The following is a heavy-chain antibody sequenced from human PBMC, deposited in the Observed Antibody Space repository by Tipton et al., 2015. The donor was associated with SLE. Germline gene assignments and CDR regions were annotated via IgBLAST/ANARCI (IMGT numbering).Heavy chain of an antibody. V-gene: IGHV3-7*01. CDR2: IDQDGVEK. J-gene: IGHJ3*01. D-gene: IGHD1-7*01. CDR3: GRDLNYVFDV. Sequence: GSLRLSCAASGFTFSIYWMTWVRQAPGKGLEWVATIDQDGVEKYYVDSVQGRFTISRDNAKNTLYLQMNSLRADDMAIYYCGRDLNYVFDVWGQGTMVTVSS. CDR1: GFTFSIYW.